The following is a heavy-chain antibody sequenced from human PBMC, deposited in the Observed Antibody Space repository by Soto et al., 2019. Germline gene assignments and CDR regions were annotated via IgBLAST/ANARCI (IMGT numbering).Heavy chain of an antibody. J-gene: IGHJ4*02. CDR3: ARADPDASVGF. Sequence: AETLSLTCTVSGGSMSSHYWTWLRQPPGKGLEWIGYISYSGSSYYNPSLKSRVTISADTSRNQFSLRLTSVIAADTAVYFCARADPDASVGFWGQGTLVTVSS. D-gene: IGHD3-16*01. CDR1: GGSMSSHY. CDR2: ISYSGSS. V-gene: IGHV4-59*11.